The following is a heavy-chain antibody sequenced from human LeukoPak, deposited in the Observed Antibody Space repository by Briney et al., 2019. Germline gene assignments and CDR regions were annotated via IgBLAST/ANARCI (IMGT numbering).Heavy chain of an antibody. CDR1: GFTFTDSW. CDR2: TSKDGSDT. CDR3: ARGGYSGSYYRFS. Sequence: QSGGSLRLSCAVSGFTFTDSWVHWVRQAPGKGPEWLSRTSKDGSDTVYADSAKGRFTASRDNAKNTIYLELTNLRPDDTALYYCARGGYSGSYYRFSWGRGTLVTVAS. J-gene: IGHJ4*02. D-gene: IGHD6-25*01. V-gene: IGHV3-74*01.